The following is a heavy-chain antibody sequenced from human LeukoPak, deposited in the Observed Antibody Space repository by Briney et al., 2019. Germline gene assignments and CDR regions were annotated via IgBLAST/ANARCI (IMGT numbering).Heavy chain of an antibody. CDR2: ISSNGGST. V-gene: IGHV3-64*01. J-gene: IGHJ4*02. Sequence: GGSLRLSCAASGFTFSSYAMHWVRQAPGKGLEYVSAISSNGGSTYYANSVKGRFTISRDNSKNTLYLQMGSLRAEGMAVYYCARGGLYSSSSPHDYWGQGTLVTVSS. D-gene: IGHD6-6*01. CDR3: ARGGLYSSSSPHDY. CDR1: GFTFSSYA.